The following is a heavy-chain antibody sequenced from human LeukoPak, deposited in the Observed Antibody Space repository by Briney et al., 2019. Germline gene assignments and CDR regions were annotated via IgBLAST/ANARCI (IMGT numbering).Heavy chain of an antibody. D-gene: IGHD3-10*01. Sequence: SETLSLTCTVSGGSISSYYWSWIRQPAGKGLEWIGRIYTSGSTNYNPSLKSRVTMSVDTSKNKFSLKLSSVTAADTAVYYCARDAVWFGEGDYFDYWGQGTLVTVSS. CDR3: ARDAVWFGEGDYFDY. CDR2: IYTSGST. V-gene: IGHV4-4*07. CDR1: GGSISSYY. J-gene: IGHJ4*02.